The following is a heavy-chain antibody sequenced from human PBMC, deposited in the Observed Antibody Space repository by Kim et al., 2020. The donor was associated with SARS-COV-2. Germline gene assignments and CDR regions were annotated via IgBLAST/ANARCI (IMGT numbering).Heavy chain of an antibody. CDR2: T. Sequence: TNYNPPRKIRVTISLDTSKNQFSLKLSSVTAADTAVYYCARLPGSGYGDYWGQGTLVTISS. D-gene: IGHD3-22*01. CDR3: ARLPGSGYGDY. J-gene: IGHJ4*02. V-gene: IGHV4-59*08.